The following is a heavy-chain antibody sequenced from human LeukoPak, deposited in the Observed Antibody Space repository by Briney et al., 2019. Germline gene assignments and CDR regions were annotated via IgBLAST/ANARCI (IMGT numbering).Heavy chain of an antibody. Sequence: SETLSLTCTVSGGSISSDYWSWIRQPPGKGLEWIGYIYYSGDTNYNPSLKGRVTISVDTSKNQFSLKLSSETAADTAVYYCARSGYSYGLVDYWGQGTLVTVSS. CDR2: IYYSGDT. V-gene: IGHV4-59*01. D-gene: IGHD5-18*01. CDR3: ARSGYSYGLVDY. CDR1: GGSISSDY. J-gene: IGHJ4*02.